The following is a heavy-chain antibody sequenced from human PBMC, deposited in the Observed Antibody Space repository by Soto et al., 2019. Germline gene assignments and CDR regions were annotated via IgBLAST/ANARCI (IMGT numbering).Heavy chain of an antibody. CDR1: GGSISSYY. Sequence: SETLSLTCTVSGGSISSYYWSWIRQPPGKGLEWIGYIYYSGSTNYNPSLKSRVTISVDTSKNQFSLKLSSVTAADTAVYYCARSYSSLSRQNLLDPWGQGTLDTFSS. J-gene: IGHJ5*02. D-gene: IGHD6-13*01. CDR2: IYYSGST. V-gene: IGHV4-59*01. CDR3: ARSYSSLSRQNLLDP.